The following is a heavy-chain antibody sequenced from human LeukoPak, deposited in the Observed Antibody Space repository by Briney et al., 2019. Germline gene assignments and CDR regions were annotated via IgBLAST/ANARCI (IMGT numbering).Heavy chain of an antibody. CDR1: GFIFSNYA. CDR3: ARSFTLIRGGFDY. Sequence: PGGSLRLSCAASGFIFSNYAMAWVRQAPGKGLEWISTISGSGGSTYYADSVKGRFTISRDNSKNTLYLQMNSLRAEDTAVYYCARSFTLIRGGFDYWGQGTLVTVSS. J-gene: IGHJ4*02. V-gene: IGHV3-23*01. CDR2: ISGSGGST. D-gene: IGHD3-22*01.